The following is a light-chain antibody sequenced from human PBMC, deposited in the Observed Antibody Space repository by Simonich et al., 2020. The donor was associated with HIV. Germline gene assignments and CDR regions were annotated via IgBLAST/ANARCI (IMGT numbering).Light chain of an antibody. Sequence: DIQMTQSPSSRSAAVGDRVTITCRASQSISSYLNWYQQKPGKAPKLLIYAASSLQRGVPSRFSGSGSGTDFTLTISSLQPEDFATYYCQQSYSTPRTFGQGTKVEIK. CDR1: QSISSY. V-gene: IGKV1-39*01. CDR2: AAS. CDR3: QQSYSTPRT. J-gene: IGKJ1*01.